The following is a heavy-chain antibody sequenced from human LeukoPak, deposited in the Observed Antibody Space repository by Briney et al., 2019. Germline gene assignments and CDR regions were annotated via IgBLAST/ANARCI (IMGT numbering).Heavy chain of an antibody. Sequence: GGSLRLSCAASGFTFSSSWMSGLREAPGQGLEWVANVKQDGSDKYLVGSVKGRFTVSRDNANNSLYLQMNSLRAEDTAVYYCATSRHNSFEPWGQGTLVTVSS. D-gene: IGHD1-1*01. J-gene: IGHJ5*02. CDR2: VKQDGSDK. CDR1: GFTFSSSW. V-gene: IGHV3-7*05. CDR3: ATSRHNSFEP.